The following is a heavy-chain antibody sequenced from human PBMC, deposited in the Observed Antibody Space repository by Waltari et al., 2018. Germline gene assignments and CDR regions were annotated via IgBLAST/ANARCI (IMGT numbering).Heavy chain of an antibody. CDR1: GGSISSSSYY. V-gene: IGHV4-39*07. CDR2: IYYSGST. J-gene: IGHJ3*02. D-gene: IGHD2-2*01. CDR3: ARRYCSSTSCYHPRPFDI. Sequence: QLQLQESGPGLVKPSETLSLTCTVSGGSISSSSYYWGWIRQPPGKGLEWIGSIYYSGSTYYNPSLKSRVTISVDTSKNQFSLKLSSVTAADTAVYYCARRYCSSTSCYHPRPFDIWGQGTMVTVSS.